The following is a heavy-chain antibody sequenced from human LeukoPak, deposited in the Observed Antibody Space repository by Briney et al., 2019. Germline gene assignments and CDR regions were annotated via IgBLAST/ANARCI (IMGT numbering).Heavy chain of an antibody. Sequence: VGSLRLSCAASGFTFSSYAMSWVRQAPGKGLEWVSAISGSGGSTYYADSVKGRFTISRDNSKNTLYLQMNSLRAEDTAVYYCAYQREDYYDSSGLFDYWGQGTLVTVSS. CDR1: GFTFSSYA. J-gene: IGHJ4*02. CDR2: ISGSGGST. D-gene: IGHD3-22*01. CDR3: AYQREDYYDSSGLFDY. V-gene: IGHV3-23*01.